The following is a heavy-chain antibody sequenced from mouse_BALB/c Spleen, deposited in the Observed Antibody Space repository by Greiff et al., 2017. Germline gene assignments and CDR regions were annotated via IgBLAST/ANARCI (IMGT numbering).Heavy chain of an antibody. CDR2: IYPGSGST. Sequence: QVQLQQPGAELVKPGTSVKLSCKASGYNFTSYWINWVKLRPGQGLEWIGDIYPGSGSTNYNEKFKSKATLTVDTSSSTAYMQLSSLASEDSALYYCARGYGNYVWFAYWGQGTLVTVSA. V-gene: IGHV1-55*01. J-gene: IGHJ3*01. CDR1: GYNFTSYW. CDR3: ARGYGNYVWFAY. D-gene: IGHD2-10*02.